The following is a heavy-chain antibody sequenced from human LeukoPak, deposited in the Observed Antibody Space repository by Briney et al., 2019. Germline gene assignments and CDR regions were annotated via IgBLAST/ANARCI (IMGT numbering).Heavy chain of an antibody. V-gene: IGHV3-21*01. CDR2: ISSISTYT. J-gene: IGHJ4*02. CDR3: ARDLEDSSDYWLGFDY. CDR1: GFTFSSYG. D-gene: IGHD3-22*01. Sequence: GGSLRLSCAASGFTFSSYGMNWVRQAPGKGPEWVSSISSISTYTHYADSVKGRFTISRDNAKNSLYLQMNSLRAEDTAVYYCARDLEDSSDYWLGFDYWGQGTLVTVSS.